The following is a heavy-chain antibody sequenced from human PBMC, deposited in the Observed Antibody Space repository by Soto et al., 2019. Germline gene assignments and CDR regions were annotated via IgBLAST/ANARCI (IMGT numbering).Heavy chain of an antibody. CDR3: ASSDTAMVGFYY. Sequence: GGSLRLSCAASGFTFSSYDMHWVRQATGKGLEWVSAIGTAGDTYYPGSVKGRFTISRENAKNSLYLQMNSLRAEDTAVYYCASSDTAMVGFYYWGQGTLVTVSS. D-gene: IGHD5-18*01. J-gene: IGHJ4*02. CDR1: GFTFSSYD. CDR2: IGTAGDT. V-gene: IGHV3-13*01.